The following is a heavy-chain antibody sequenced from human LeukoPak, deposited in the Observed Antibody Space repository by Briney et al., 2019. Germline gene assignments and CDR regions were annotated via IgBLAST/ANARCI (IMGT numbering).Heavy chain of an antibody. CDR3: TRQGLLSNAFDI. J-gene: IGHJ3*02. CDR1: GFTFSGSA. CDR2: IRSKANSYAT. V-gene: IGHV3-73*01. Sequence: PGGSLRLSCAASGFTFSGSAMHWVRQASGKGLEWVGRIRSKANSYATAYAASVKGRFTISRDDSKNTAYLQMNSLKTEDTAVYYCTRQGLLSNAFDIWGQGTMVTVSS.